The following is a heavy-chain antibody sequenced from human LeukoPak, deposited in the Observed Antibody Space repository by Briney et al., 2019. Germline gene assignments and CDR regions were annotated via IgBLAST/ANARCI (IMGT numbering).Heavy chain of an antibody. CDR3: ARDQYDFWSGSFDY. CDR2: IYSGGST. J-gene: IGHJ4*02. D-gene: IGHD3-3*01. Sequence: GGSLRLSCAASGFTVSSNYISWVRQAPGKGLEWVSVIYSGGSTYYADSVKGRFTISRDNSKNTLYLQMNSLRAEDTAVYYCARDQYDFWSGSFDYWGQGTLVTVSS. CDR1: GFTVSSNY. V-gene: IGHV3-66*01.